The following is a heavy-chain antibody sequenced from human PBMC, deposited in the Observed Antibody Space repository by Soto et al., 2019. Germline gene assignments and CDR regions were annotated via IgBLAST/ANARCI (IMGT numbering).Heavy chain of an antibody. D-gene: IGHD6-19*01. J-gene: IGHJ6*01. CDR2: INHSGST. CDR3: AGAGTDYYYGMEV. V-gene: IGHV4-34*01. Sequence: SETLSLTCAFYVGSFSGYYWSWIRQPPGKGLEWIGEINHSGSTNYNPSLKSRVTISVDTSKNQFSLKLSSVTAADTAVYYCAGAGTDYYYGMEVWGQGTTVTVSS. CDR1: VGSFSGYY.